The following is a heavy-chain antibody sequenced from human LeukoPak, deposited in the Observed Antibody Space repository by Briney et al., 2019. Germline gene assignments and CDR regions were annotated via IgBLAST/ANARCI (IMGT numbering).Heavy chain of an antibody. CDR1: GGSFSGYY. Sequence: SETLSLTCAVYGGSFSGYYWSWIRQPPGKGLEWIGEINHSGSTNYNPSLKSRVTISVDTSKNQFSLKLSCVTAADTAVYYCARGYYDFWSGYSGYYYMDVWGKGTTVTVSS. CDR2: INHSGST. J-gene: IGHJ6*03. D-gene: IGHD3-3*01. CDR3: ARGYYDFWSGYSGYYYMDV. V-gene: IGHV4-34*01.